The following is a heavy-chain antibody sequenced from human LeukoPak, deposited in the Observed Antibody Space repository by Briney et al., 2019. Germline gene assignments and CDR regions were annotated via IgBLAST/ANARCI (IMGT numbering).Heavy chain of an antibody. CDR2: ISGSGGST. CDR3: AKDTPVSGTSRKFDY. CDR1: GFTFSSHA. D-gene: IGHD6-19*01. V-gene: IGHV3-23*01. J-gene: IGHJ4*02. Sequence: GGSLRLSCAASGFTFSSHAMSWVRQAPGKGLEWVSAISGSGGSTYYAESVKGRFTISRDNSKNTLSLQMNSLRAEDTAVYYCAKDTPVSGTSRKFDYWGQGTRVTVSS.